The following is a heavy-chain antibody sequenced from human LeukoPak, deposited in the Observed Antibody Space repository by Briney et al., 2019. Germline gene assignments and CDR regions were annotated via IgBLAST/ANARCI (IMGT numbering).Heavy chain of an antibody. D-gene: IGHD6-19*01. V-gene: IGHV4-34*01. CDR2: INHSGST. J-gene: IGHJ4*02. Sequence: SETLSLTCAVYGGSFSGYYWSWIRQPPGKGLEWIGEINHSGSTNYNPSLKSRVTISVDTSKNQFSLKLSSVTAADTAVYYCAKVGRVWQWLDYFDYWGQGTLVTVSS. CDR3: AKVGRVWQWLDYFDY. CDR1: GGSFSGYY.